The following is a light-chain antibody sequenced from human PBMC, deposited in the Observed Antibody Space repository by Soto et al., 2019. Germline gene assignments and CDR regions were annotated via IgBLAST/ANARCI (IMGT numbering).Light chain of an antibody. CDR1: QSVGSN. V-gene: IGKV3-15*01. Sequence: EIVMTQSTATLSVSPGGRVTLSCRARQSVGSNLAWYQQKPGQAPRPLIYGASIRATGIPARFSASGSGTEFTLTISRLEPEDFAVYYCQQCGSSSTFGQGTRLEIK. J-gene: IGKJ5*01. CDR2: GAS. CDR3: QQCGSSST.